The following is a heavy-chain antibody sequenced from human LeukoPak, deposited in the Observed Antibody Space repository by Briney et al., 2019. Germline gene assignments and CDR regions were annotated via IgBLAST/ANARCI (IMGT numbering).Heavy chain of an antibody. D-gene: IGHD1-26*01. CDR2: ISSSSSTI. CDR3: AREGWEPRVAFDI. V-gene: IGHV3-48*01. Sequence: GGSLRLSCAASGFTFSSYSMNWVRQAPGKGLEWVSYISSSSSTIYYADSVKGRFTISRDNAKSSLYLQMNSLRAEDTAVYYCAREGWEPRVAFDIWGQGTMVTVSS. CDR1: GFTFSSYS. J-gene: IGHJ3*02.